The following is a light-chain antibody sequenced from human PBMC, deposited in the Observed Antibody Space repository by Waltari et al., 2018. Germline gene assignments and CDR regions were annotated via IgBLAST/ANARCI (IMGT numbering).Light chain of an antibody. J-gene: IGLJ3*02. V-gene: IGLV2-23*01. Sequence: HSALTQPAPVSGSPGQSITISCTGTNRDVGRYNLVSWYQQHPDKAPKLMIYEDSKRPSGVSNRFSGSKSGNTASLTISGLQAEDEADYYCCSYAGSSTLVFGGGIKLTVL. CDR3: CSYAGSSTLV. CDR2: EDS. CDR1: NRDVGRYNL.